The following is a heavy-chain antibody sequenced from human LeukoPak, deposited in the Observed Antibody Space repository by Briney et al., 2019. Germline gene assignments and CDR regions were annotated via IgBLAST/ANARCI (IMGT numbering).Heavy chain of an antibody. CDR1: GFTFSSYE. CDR3: AELGITMIGGV. V-gene: IGHV3-48*03. J-gene: IGHJ6*04. CDR2: ISSSSSTI. D-gene: IGHD3-10*02. Sequence: GGSLRLFCAASGFTFSSYEMNWVRQAPGKGLEWVSYISSSSSTIYYADSVKGRFTISRDNAKNSLYLQLNSLRAEDTAVYYCAELGITMIGGVWGKGTTVTISS.